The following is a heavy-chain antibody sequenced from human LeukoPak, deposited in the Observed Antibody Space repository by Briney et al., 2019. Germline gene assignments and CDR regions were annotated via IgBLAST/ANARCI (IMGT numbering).Heavy chain of an antibody. CDR2: IYYSGST. J-gene: IGHJ2*01. CDR3: ARDPSLGYRYFDL. D-gene: IGHD1-26*01. V-gene: IGHV4-59*01. CDR1: GGSISSYY. Sequence: PSETLSFTCTVSGGSISSYYWSWIRQPPGKGLEWIGYIYYSGSTNYNPSLKSRVTISIDTSKNQFSLNLTSVTAADTAVYYCARDPSLGYRYFDLWGRGTLVTVSS.